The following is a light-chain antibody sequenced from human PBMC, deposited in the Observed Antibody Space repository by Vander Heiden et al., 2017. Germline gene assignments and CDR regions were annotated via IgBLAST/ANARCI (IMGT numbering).Light chain of an antibody. CDR3: SSDTSSSTFDV. CDR1: SSGVVSYNY. V-gene: IGLV2-14*03. Sequence: QSARTQTDSVAVSPGRSIAITWMGTSSGVVSYNYVSSYQQHPGKAPILIIYGVSRRSLGVYNRFCGSKSGNTASLTIARLQAEDEDDYYCSSDTSSSTFDVFGGGTKLTVL. J-gene: IGLJ2*01. CDR2: GVS.